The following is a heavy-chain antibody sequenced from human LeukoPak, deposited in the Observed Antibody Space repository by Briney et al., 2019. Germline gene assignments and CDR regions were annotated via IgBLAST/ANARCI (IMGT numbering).Heavy chain of an antibody. D-gene: IGHD1-26*01. V-gene: IGHV3-15*01. J-gene: IGHJ6*03. CDR2: IKSKTDGGTT. CDR3: TTVKRGWSYKPREYYYYYMDV. Sequence: SWVRQAPGKGLEWVGRIKSKTDGGTTDYAAPVKGRFTISRDDSKNTLYLQINSLKTEDTAVYYCTTVKRGWSYKPREYYYYYMDVWGKGTTVTVSS.